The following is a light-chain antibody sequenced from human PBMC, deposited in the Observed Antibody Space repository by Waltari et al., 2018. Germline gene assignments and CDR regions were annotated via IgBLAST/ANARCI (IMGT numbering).Light chain of an antibody. Sequence: ALTQPPSVSGSPGQSVTISCTGTNSDIGGYNYVSWYQHHPGKVPKLMIYDVNKRPPGVSHRVSCSKSGSTASLTISGLQAEDEADYYCSSYAGRTTFYIFGAGTRLTVL. J-gene: IGLJ1*01. CDR1: NSDIGGYNY. CDR3: SSYAGRTTFYI. V-gene: IGLV2-14*03. CDR2: DVN.